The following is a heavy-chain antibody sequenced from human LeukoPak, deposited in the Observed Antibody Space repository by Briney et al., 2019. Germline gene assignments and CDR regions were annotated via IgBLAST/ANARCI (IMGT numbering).Heavy chain of an antibody. D-gene: IGHD6-13*01. V-gene: IGHV4-39*07. Sequence: SETLSLTCTVSGGSITSDHWGWIRQPPGKGLEWIGAIYYTGSTYYSPSLRSRVTISVDTSKNQFSLKLSSVTAADTAVYYCAREAEAAAAAFDIWGQGTMVTVSS. CDR2: IYYTGST. CDR3: AREAEAAAAAFDI. J-gene: IGHJ3*02. CDR1: GGSITSDH.